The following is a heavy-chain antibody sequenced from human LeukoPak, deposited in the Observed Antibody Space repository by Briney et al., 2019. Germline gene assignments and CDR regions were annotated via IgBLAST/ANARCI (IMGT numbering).Heavy chain of an antibody. CDR1: GGSISSGSYY. D-gene: IGHD4-17*01. CDR2: IYTSGST. CDR3: ARDQNGDYGEDAFDI. J-gene: IGHJ3*02. Sequence: SQTLSLTCTVSGGSISSGSYYWSWVRQPAGTGLEWIGRIYTSGSTNYNPSLKSRVTISVDTSKNQFSLKLSSVTAADTAVYYCARDQNGDYGEDAFDIWGQGTMVTVSS. V-gene: IGHV4-61*02.